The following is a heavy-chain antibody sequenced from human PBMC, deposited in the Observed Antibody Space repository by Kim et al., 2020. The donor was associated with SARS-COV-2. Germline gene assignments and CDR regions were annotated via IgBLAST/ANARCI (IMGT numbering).Heavy chain of an antibody. Sequence: GGSLRLSCAASGFTFSSYGMHWVRQAPGKGLEWVAVIWYDGSNKYYADSVKGRFTISRDNSKNTLYLQMNSLRAEDTAVYYCAKEYSSSWYGPLYYYYYGMDVWGQGTTVTVSS. D-gene: IGHD6-13*01. CDR3: AKEYSSSWYGPLYYYYYGMDV. CDR2: IWYDGSNK. J-gene: IGHJ6*02. V-gene: IGHV3-33*06. CDR1: GFTFSSYG.